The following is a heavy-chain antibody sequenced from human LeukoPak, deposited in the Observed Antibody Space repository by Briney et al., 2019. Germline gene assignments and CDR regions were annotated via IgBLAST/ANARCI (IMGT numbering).Heavy chain of an antibody. CDR3: ARASVGYDSSGYYFDAFDI. J-gene: IGHJ3*02. CDR2: IYLGDSDT. Sequence: GESLKVSCKGSGYIFTSYWIGWVRQLPGKGLEWMGIIYLGDSDTRYSPSFQGQVTISADKSISTSYLQWSSLKASDTAMYYCARASVGYDSSGYYFDAFDIWGQGTMVTVSS. CDR1: GYIFTSYW. D-gene: IGHD3-22*01. V-gene: IGHV5-51*01.